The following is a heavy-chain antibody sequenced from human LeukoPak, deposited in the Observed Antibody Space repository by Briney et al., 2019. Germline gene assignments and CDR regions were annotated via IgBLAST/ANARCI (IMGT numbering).Heavy chain of an antibody. Sequence: PSETLSLTCDVSGYSISSGSYWGWIRQPPGKGLDWIGSIYHSGSTYYTPSLKSRVTISLDTSKNQFSLKVTSVTAADTATYYCAAKRAYTFWFADWGQGTLVTVSS. V-gene: IGHV4-38-2*01. CDR3: AAKRAYTFWFAD. D-gene: IGHD3-3*01. CDR2: IYHSGST. J-gene: IGHJ4*02. CDR1: GYSISSGSY.